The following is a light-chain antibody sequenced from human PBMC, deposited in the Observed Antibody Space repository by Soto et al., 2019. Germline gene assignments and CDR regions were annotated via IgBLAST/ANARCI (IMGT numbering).Light chain of an antibody. V-gene: IGKV1-17*01. CDR1: EDIRND. Sequence: DIQMTQSPSSLSASVGDRVTITCRASEDIRNDLGWYQQKPGKAPKRLIYAASSLQSGVPARVSGSGSGTEFILTISSLQPEDFATYYCQQSYSVPLTFGGGTKVDIK. CDR2: AAS. J-gene: IGKJ4*01. CDR3: QQSYSVPLT.